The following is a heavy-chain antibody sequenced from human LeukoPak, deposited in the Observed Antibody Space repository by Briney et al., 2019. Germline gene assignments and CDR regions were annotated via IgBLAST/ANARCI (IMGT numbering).Heavy chain of an antibody. CDR1: GGSFSGYY. J-gene: IGHJ3*02. V-gene: IGHV4-34*01. D-gene: IGHD3-10*01. CDR2: INHSGST. CDR3: ARDRYVHYYGSGSLDI. Sequence: SETLSLTCAVYGGSFSGYYWSWIRQPPGKGLEWIGEINHSGSTNYNPSLKSRVTISVDTSKNQFSLKLSSVTAADTAVYYCARDRYVHYYGSGSLDIWGQGTMVTVSS.